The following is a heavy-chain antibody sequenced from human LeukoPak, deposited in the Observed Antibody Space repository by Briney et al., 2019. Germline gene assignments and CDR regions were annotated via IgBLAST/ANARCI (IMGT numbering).Heavy chain of an antibody. V-gene: IGHV1-2*02. D-gene: IGHD3-22*01. J-gene: IGHJ6*03. CDR3: ARDYYDSSGYYYVGSSNYYYYMDV. Sequence: ASVKVSCKASGYTFTGYYMHWVRQAPGQGLEWMGWINPNSGGTNYAQKFQGRVTMTRDTTISTAYMELSRLRSDDTAVYYCARDYYDSSGYYYVGSSNYYYYMDVWGKGTTVTVSS. CDR2: INPNSGGT. CDR1: GYTFTGYY.